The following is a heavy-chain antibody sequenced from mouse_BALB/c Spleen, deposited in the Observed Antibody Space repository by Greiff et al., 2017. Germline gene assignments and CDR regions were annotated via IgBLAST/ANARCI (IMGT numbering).Heavy chain of an antibody. Sequence: VESGGGLVKPGGSLKLSCAASGFTFSSYAMSWVRQTPEKRLEWVASISSGGSTYYPDSVKGRFTISRDNARNILYLQMSSLRSEDTAMYYCARGDYYYGSSNFDYWGQGTTLTVSS. CDR3: ARGDYYYGSSNFDY. J-gene: IGHJ2*01. D-gene: IGHD1-1*01. CDR1: GFTFSSYA. CDR2: ISSGGST. V-gene: IGHV5-6-5*01.